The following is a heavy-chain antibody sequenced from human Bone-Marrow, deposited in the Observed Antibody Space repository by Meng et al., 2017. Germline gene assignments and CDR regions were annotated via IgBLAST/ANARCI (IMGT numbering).Heavy chain of an antibody. CDR2: IKSIPDGGTT. CDR1: GFTFSSYE. V-gene: IGHV3-15*01. D-gene: IGHD3-10*01. CDR3: ARERLYGSGSYNH. Sequence: GESLKISCAASGFTFSSYEMNWVRQAPGKGLEWVGRIKSIPDGGTTDYAAPVKGRFTISRDNAKNSLYLQMNSLRAEDTAAYYCARERLYGSGSYNHWGQGTMVTVSS. J-gene: IGHJ3*01.